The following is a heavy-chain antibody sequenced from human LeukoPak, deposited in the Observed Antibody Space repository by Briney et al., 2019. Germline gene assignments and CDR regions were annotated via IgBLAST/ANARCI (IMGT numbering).Heavy chain of an antibody. V-gene: IGHV3-30*18. CDR3: AKATSFDY. CDR2: ISYDGSNK. J-gene: IGHJ4*02. Sequence: GGSLRLSCAASGFTFSSYGMHWVRQAPGKGLEWVAVISYDGSNKYYADSVKGRFTISRDNSKNTLYLQMNSLRAEDTAVYYCAKATSFDYWGQGTLVTVSS. CDR1: GFTFSSYG.